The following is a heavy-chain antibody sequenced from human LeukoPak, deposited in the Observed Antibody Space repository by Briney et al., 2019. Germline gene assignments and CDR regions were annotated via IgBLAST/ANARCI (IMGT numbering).Heavy chain of an antibody. Sequence: GGSLRLSCAASGFTFDSYAMTWVRQAPGKGLEWVSGISGSGGSTYYADSVKGRFTISRDNSKNTLYLQMNSLRAEDTAVYYCARDLGGAMVSEVFDYWGQGTLVTVSS. J-gene: IGHJ4*02. D-gene: IGHD5-18*01. CDR3: ARDLGGAMVSEVFDY. V-gene: IGHV3-23*01. CDR2: ISGSGGST. CDR1: GFTFDSYA.